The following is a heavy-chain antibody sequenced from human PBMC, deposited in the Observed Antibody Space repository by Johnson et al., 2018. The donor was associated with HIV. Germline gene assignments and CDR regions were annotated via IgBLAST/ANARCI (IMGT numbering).Heavy chain of an antibody. CDR1: GFTFSSYA. Sequence: QVQLVESGGGVVQPGRSLRLSCAASGFTFSSYAMHWVRQAPGKGLEWVAVISYDGSNKYYADSLKGRFTISRDNSKNTLYLQMNSLRAEDKAFYYCASLINYNFWSGYSVRDAFDIWGQGPMVTVSS. CDR3: ASLINYNFWSGYSVRDAFDI. D-gene: IGHD3-3*01. J-gene: IGHJ3*02. V-gene: IGHV3-30-3*01. CDR2: ISYDGSNK.